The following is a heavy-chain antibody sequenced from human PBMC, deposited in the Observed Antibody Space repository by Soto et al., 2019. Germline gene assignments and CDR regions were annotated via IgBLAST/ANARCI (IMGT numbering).Heavy chain of an antibody. Sequence: QVQLVQSGAEVKKPGSSVKVSCKASGGTFSSYTISWVRQAPGQGLEWMGRIIPILGIANYAQKFQGRVTINSDKSTSTAYRELSSLRSEDTAVYYCARELIVVVPAASYYFDYWGQGTLVTVSS. CDR3: ARELIVVVPAASYYFDY. D-gene: IGHD2-2*01. V-gene: IGHV1-69*08. J-gene: IGHJ4*02. CDR2: IIPILGIA. CDR1: GGTFSSYT.